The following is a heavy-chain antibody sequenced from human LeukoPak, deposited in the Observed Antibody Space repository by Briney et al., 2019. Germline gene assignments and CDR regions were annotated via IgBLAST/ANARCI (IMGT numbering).Heavy chain of an antibody. CDR2: IRYDGSNK. CDR3: ARDGTDYYYYMDV. CDR1: GFTFSSYG. V-gene: IGHV3-30*02. Sequence: PGGSLRLSCAASGFTFSSYGMHWVRQAPGKGLEWVAFIRYDGSNKYYADSVKGRFTISRDNSKNTLYLQMNSLRAEDAAVYYCARDGTDYYYYMDVWGKGTTVTVSS. D-gene: IGHD1-7*01. J-gene: IGHJ6*03.